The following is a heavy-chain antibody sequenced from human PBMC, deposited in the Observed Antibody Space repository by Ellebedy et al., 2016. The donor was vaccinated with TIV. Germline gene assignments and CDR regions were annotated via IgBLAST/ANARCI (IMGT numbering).Heavy chain of an antibody. CDR3: ARGIEWLFGY. Sequence: GGSLRLXCAASAFTFSESWMTWVLQAPGKGLEWVANINQDGSEKYYADSVKGRFTISRDNAEKSLYLQMNSLRVDDTAVYYCARGIEWLFGYWGQGTLVTVSS. CDR1: AFTFSESW. V-gene: IGHV3-7*01. CDR2: INQDGSEK. J-gene: IGHJ4*02. D-gene: IGHD3-3*01.